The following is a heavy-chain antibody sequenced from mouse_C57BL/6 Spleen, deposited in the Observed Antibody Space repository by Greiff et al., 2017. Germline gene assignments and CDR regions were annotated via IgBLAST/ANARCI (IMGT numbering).Heavy chain of an antibody. CDR2: IDPSDSYT. CDR3: ARRGTSGYFDV. J-gene: IGHJ1*03. D-gene: IGHD2-14*01. CDR1: GYTFTSYW. V-gene: IGHV1-69*01. Sequence: QVQLQQPGTELVKPGASVKLSCKASGYTFTSYWMHWVKQRPGQGLEWIGEIDPSDSYTNYNQKFKGKSTLTVDKSSSTAYMQLSSLTSEDSAVYYCARRGTSGYFDVWGTGTTVTVSS.